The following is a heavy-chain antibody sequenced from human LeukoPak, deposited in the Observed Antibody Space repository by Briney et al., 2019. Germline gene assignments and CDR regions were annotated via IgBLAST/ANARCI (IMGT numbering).Heavy chain of an antibody. J-gene: IGHJ5*02. D-gene: IGHD2-2*01. CDR2: IYNSGGT. V-gene: IGHV4-4*07. CDR3: ARDCSKTSCYRA. Sequence: SETLSLTCTVSDGSISSYYWSWIRQPAGKGLEWIGRIYNSGGTNYNPSLKSRVTMSVDTSKNQFSLKLNSATAADTAVYYCARDCSKTSCYRAWGQGTLVTVSS. CDR1: DGSISSYY.